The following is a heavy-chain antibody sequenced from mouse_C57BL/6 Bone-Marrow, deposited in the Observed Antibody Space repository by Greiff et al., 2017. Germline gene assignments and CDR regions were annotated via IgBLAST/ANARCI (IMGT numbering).Heavy chain of an antibody. CDR1: GYSFTSYY. J-gene: IGHJ3*01. V-gene: IGHV1-66*01. D-gene: IGHD2-4*01. CDR2: IYPGSGNT. Sequence: QVQLQQSGPELVKPGASVKISCKASGYSFTSYYIHWVKQRPGQGLEWIGWIYPGSGNTKYNEKFKGKATLTADTSSSTAYMQLSSLTSEDSAVYYCARSRYYDYDLFAYWGQGTLVTVSA. CDR3: ARSRYYDYDLFAY.